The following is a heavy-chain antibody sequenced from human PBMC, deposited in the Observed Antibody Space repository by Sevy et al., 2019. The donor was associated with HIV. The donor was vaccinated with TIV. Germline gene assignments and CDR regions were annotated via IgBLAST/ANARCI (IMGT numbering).Heavy chain of an antibody. V-gene: IGHV4-59*08. D-gene: IGHD1-26*01. CDR3: AGENAWGRGYS. J-gene: IGHJ4*02. CDR2: IYYSGHI. Sequence: KHSETLSLTCTVSGGSITSLYWNWIRQPPGKGLEWIANIYYSGHINYNPSLKSRVTLSLDTSKNQFSLRLSSVTAADTAMYYCAGENAWGRGYSWGQGTLVTVSS. CDR1: GGSITSLY.